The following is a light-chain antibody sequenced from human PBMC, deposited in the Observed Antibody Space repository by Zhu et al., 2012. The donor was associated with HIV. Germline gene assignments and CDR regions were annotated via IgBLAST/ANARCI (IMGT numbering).Light chain of an antibody. Sequence: IVLTQSPATLSLSPGERATLSCRASQSVSSFLAWYQQKPGQSPRLLIYDTSKRAAGIPARFSGSGSGTEFTLTISSLQPEDFATYFCQHLTLYPTFGGGSRVEIK. V-gene: IGKV3-11*01. CDR2: DTS. CDR3: QHLTLYPT. CDR1: QSVSSF. J-gene: IGKJ4*01.